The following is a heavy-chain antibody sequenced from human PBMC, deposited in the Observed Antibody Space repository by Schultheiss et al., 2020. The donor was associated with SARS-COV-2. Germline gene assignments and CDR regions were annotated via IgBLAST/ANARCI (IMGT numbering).Heavy chain of an antibody. D-gene: IGHD1-26*01. Sequence: SETLSLTCTVSGGSISSYYWSWIRQPPGKGLEWIGSIYYSGSTYYNPSLKSRVTISVDTSKNQFSLKLSSVTAADTAVYYCARDLSGWELPSHIDYWGQGTLVTVSS. CDR3: ARDLSGWELPSHIDY. V-gene: IGHV4-39*02. CDR1: GGSISSYY. J-gene: IGHJ4*02. CDR2: IYYSGST.